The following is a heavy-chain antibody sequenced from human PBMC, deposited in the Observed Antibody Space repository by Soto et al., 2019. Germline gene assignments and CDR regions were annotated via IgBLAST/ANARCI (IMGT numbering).Heavy chain of an antibody. V-gene: IGHV3-48*03. Sequence: EVQLVESGGGLVQPGGSLRLSCAASGFTFSTYEMNWVRQAPGKGLECISYISSSGSDIYYADSVMGRFTISRDNAKNSLYLQMNSLRAEDTAVYYCARGVYYFDSWGQGTLVTVSS. CDR2: ISSSGSDI. CDR3: ARGVYYFDS. J-gene: IGHJ4*02. CDR1: GFTFSTYE. D-gene: IGHD2-8*01.